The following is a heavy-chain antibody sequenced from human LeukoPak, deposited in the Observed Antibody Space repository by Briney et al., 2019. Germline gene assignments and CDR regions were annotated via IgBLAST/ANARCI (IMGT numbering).Heavy chain of an antibody. V-gene: IGHV3-43*02. Sequence: GGSLRLPCAASGFTFDDYAMHWVRQAPGKGLEWVSLISGDGGSTYYADSVKGRFTISRDNSKNSLYLQMNSLGTEDTALYYCAKSSPTGGDYWGQGTLVTVS. J-gene: IGHJ4*02. D-gene: IGHD7-27*01. CDR1: GFTFDDYA. CDR2: ISGDGGST. CDR3: AKSSPTGGDY.